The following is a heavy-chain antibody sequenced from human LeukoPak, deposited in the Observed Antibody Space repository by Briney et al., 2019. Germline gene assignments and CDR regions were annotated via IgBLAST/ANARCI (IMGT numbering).Heavy chain of an antibody. Sequence: ASVTVSCKASGYTFTSFGISWVRQAPGQGLEWMGWISAYNGNTNYAQKLQGRVTMTTDTSTSTAYMELRSLRSDDTAVYYCARDLSTAMAYNWFDPWGQGTLVTVSS. CDR1: GYTFTSFG. V-gene: IGHV1-18*01. D-gene: IGHD5-18*01. CDR2: ISAYNGNT. CDR3: ARDLSTAMAYNWFDP. J-gene: IGHJ5*02.